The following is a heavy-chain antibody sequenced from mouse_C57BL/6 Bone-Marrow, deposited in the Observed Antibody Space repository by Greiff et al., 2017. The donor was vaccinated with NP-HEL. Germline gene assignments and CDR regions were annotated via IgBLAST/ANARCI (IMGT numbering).Heavy chain of an antibody. V-gene: IGHV12-3*01. J-gene: IGHJ1*03. Sequence: VKLQESGPGLVKPSQSLFLTCSITGFPITSGYYWIWIRQSPGKPLEWMGYITHSGETFYNPSLQSPISITRETSKNQFFLQLNSVTTEDTAMYYCAGDNYGNWYFDVWGTGTTVTVSS. CDR3: AGDNYGNWYFDV. D-gene: IGHD2-1*01. CDR1: GFPITSGYY. CDR2: ITHSGET.